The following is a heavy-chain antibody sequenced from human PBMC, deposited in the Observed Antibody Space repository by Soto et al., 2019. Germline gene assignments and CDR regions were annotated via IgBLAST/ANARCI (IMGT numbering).Heavy chain of an antibody. CDR1: GYTFTSYG. V-gene: IGHV1-18*01. J-gene: IGHJ6*02. Sequence: GASVKVSCKASGYTFTSYGISWVRQAPGQGLEWMGWISAYNGNTNYAQKLQGRVTMTTDTSTSTAYMELRSLRSDDTAVYYCATGDIVVVSAAKDYHYYGLDVWGQGTTVTVSS. CDR2: ISAYNGNT. CDR3: ATGDIVVVSAAKDYHYYGLDV. D-gene: IGHD2-2*01.